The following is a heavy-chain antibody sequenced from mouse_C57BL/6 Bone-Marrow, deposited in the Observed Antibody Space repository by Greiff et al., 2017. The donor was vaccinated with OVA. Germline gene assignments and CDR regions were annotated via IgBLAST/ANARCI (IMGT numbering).Heavy chain of an antibody. J-gene: IGHJ3*01. CDR3: HYGSSYGFAY. D-gene: IGHD1-1*01. CDR2: IYPRSGNT. Sequence: QVQLKQSGAELARPGASVKLSCKASGYTFTSYGISWVKQRTGQGLEWIGEIYPRSGNTYYNEKFKGKATLTADKSSSTAYMELRSLTSEDSAVYFCHYGSSYGFAYWGQGTLVTVSA. V-gene: IGHV1-81*01. CDR1: GYTFTSYG.